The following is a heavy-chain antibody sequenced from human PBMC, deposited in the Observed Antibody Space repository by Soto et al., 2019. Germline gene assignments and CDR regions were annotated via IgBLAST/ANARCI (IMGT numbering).Heavy chain of an antibody. V-gene: IGHV3-9*01. CDR3: ANDTSRRGTATNYYLDY. Sequence: GGSLRLSCAASGFTFDDYAMHWVRQAPGKGLEWVSGISWNSGSIGYADSVKGRFTISRDNAKNSLYLQMNSLRAEDTALYYCANDTSRRGTATNYYLDYWGHGTLVTVSS. CDR1: GFTFDDYA. CDR2: ISWNSGSI. D-gene: IGHD4-17*01. J-gene: IGHJ4*01.